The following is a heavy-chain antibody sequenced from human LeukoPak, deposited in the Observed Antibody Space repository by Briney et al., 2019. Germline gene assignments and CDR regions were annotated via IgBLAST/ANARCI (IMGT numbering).Heavy chain of an antibody. Sequence: GGSLRLSCAASGFTFSTYCMHWVRQAPGKGPMWVSRICPDGTVTNYADSVKGRFTISRDNAKNTLILQMNSLRVEDTAVYYCARDWVYKIDYWGRGTLVTVSS. CDR3: ARDWVYKIDY. V-gene: IGHV3-74*01. J-gene: IGHJ4*02. CDR1: GFTFSTYC. CDR2: ICPDGTVT. D-gene: IGHD5-24*01.